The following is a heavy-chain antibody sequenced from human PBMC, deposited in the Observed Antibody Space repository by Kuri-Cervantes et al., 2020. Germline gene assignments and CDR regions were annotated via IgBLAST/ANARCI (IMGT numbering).Heavy chain of an antibody. J-gene: IGHJ4*02. D-gene: IGHD6-13*01. V-gene: IGHV3-48*02. CDR3: ARVAPEYSSSWYYILDY. CDR1: GFTFSSYS. Sequence: GESLKISCAASGFTFSSYSMNWVRQAPGKGLEWVSYISSSSSTIYYADSVKGRFTISRDNAKNSLYLQMNSLRDEDTAVYYCARVAPEYSSSWYYILDYWGQGTLVTVSS. CDR2: ISSSSSTI.